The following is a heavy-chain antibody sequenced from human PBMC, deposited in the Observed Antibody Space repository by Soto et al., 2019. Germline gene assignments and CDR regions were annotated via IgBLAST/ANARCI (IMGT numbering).Heavy chain of an antibody. J-gene: IGHJ6*02. Sequence: ASVKVSCKASGYTLTTFFMHWVRQAPGQCLEWMGVINPGYPAGRSTTYAQKFQGRVTMTTDTSTSTVYMELSRLRSDDTAVDSCPRAAIVGGGTNGMDGCGQGTTVTVSS. V-gene: IGHV1-46*01. CDR3: PRAAIVGGGTNGMDG. CDR1: GYTLTTFF. CDR2: INPGYPAGRST. D-gene: IGHD1-26*01.